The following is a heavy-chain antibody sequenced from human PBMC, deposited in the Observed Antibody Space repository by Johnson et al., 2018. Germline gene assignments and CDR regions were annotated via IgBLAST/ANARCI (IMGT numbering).Heavy chain of an antibody. CDR1: GFTFSSYA. Sequence: QVQLVESGGGVVQPGRSLRLSCAASGFTFSSYAMYWVRQAPGKGLEWVAVISYDGSNKYYADSVKGRFTVSRDNSKNTLDLQMNSLRAEDTAVYFCAKKDDGPTEYFQHWGQGTLVTVSS. CDR2: ISYDGSNK. CDR3: AKKDDGPTEYFQH. J-gene: IGHJ1*01. V-gene: IGHV3-30-3*02. D-gene: IGHD4-17*01.